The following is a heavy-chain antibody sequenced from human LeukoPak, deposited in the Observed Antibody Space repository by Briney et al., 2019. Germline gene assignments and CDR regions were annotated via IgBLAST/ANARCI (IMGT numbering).Heavy chain of an antibody. CDR1: GDSVSSNSAA. V-gene: IGHV6-1*01. Sequence: SQTLSLTCAISGDSVSSNSAAWNWIRQSPSRGLEWLGRIYYRSKWYNDYAVSVKSRITINPDTSKNQFSLQLNSVTPEDTAVYYCAMAAGTPSDYLDYWGQGTLVTVSS. CDR2: IYYRSKWYN. J-gene: IGHJ4*02. CDR3: AMAAGTPSDYLDY. D-gene: IGHD6-13*01.